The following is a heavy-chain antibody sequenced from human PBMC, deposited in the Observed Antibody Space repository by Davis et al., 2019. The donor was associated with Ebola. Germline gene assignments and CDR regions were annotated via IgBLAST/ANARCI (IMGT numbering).Heavy chain of an antibody. V-gene: IGHV4-39*01. Sequence: MPSETLSLTCTVSGGSISSSSYYWGWIRQPPGKGLEWIGSIYYSGSTYYNPSLKSRVTISVDTSKNQFSLKLSSVTAADTAVYYCARVGDYVYYWGQGTLVTVSS. CDR3: ARVGDYVYY. J-gene: IGHJ4*02. CDR2: IYYSGST. CDR1: GGSISSSSYY. D-gene: IGHD4-17*01.